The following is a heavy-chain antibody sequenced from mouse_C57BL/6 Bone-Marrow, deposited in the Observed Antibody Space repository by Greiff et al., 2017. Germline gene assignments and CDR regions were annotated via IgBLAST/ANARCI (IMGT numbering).Heavy chain of an antibody. Sequence: QVQLQQSGAELVRPGASVKLSCKASGYTFTDYYINWVKQRPGQGLEWIARIYPGSGNTYYNEKFKGKATLTAEKSSSTAYMQHSSLTSEASAVYFCAKAFYYGSGYEYFDVWGKGTTVTVSS. CDR1: GYTFTDYY. CDR3: AKAFYYGSGYEYFDV. D-gene: IGHD1-1*01. J-gene: IGHJ1*03. V-gene: IGHV1-76*01. CDR2: IYPGSGNT.